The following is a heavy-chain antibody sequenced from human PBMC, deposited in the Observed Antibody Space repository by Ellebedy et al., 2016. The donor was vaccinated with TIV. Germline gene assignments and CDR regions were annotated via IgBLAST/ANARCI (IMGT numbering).Heavy chain of an antibody. V-gene: IGHV4-59*08. Sequence: MPSETLSLTCTVSGGSMTNYYWSWIRQPPGKGLEWIGNIYYSGSTNYNPSLKSRVTMTIDPSKNQFYLQLTSVTAADTALYYCARLWTGVSTHFDYWGQGTLVPVSS. D-gene: IGHD1-1*01. CDR1: GGSMTNYY. J-gene: IGHJ4*02. CDR2: IYYSGST. CDR3: ARLWTGVSTHFDY.